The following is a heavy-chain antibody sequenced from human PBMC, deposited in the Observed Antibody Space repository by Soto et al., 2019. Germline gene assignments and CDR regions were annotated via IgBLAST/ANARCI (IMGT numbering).Heavy chain of an antibody. CDR2: INHSGST. D-gene: IGHD5-18*01. V-gene: IGHV4-34*01. J-gene: IGHJ6*02. CDR1: GGSFSGYY. CDR3: ARGYKGYGNYYYYGMDV. Sequence: PSETLSLTCAVYGGSFSGYYWSWIRQPPGKGLEWIGEINHSGSTNYNPSLKSRVTISVDTSKNQFSLKLSSMTAADTAVYYCARGYKGYGNYYYYGMDVWGQGTTVTVSS.